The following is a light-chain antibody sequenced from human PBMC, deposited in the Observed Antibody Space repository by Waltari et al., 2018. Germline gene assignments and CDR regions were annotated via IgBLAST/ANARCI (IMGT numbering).Light chain of an antibody. Sequence: SYVVTQSPSVSVAPGETARITCGGDNIGSKSVHWYQQRPGQAPVLVISYDSDRPSGVPERFSGSNSGNTSTLTSSWVEADDEAYYYCLVWHSTTDHHGVFGGGTKLTVL. CDR3: LVWHSTTDHHGV. CDR2: YDS. J-gene: IGLJ2*01. V-gene: IGLV3-21*04. CDR1: NIGSKS.